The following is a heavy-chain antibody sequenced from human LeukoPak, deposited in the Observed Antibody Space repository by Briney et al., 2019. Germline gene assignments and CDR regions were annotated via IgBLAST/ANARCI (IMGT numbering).Heavy chain of an antibody. CDR2: NSGSGGST. CDR1: GFTFSSYA. J-gene: IGHJ3*02. V-gene: IGHV3-23*01. CDR3: AKVPQWDRFAFDI. Sequence: GGSLRLSCAASGFTFSSYAMSWVRQAPGKGLEWVSANSGSGGSTYYADSVKGRFTISRDNSKNTLYLQMNSLRAEDTAVYYCAKVPQWDRFAFDIWGQGTMVTVSS. D-gene: IGHD1-26*01.